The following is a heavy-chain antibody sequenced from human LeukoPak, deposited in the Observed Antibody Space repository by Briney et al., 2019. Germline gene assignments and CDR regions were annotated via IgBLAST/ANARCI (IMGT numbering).Heavy chain of an antibody. CDR2: INPNSGGT. D-gene: IGHD3-22*01. J-gene: IGHJ4*02. V-gene: IGHV1-2*02. Sequence: ASVKVSCKASGYTFTGYYMHWVRQAPGQGLEWMGWINPNSGGTNYAQKFQGRVTMTRDTPISTAYMELSRLRSDDTAVYYCARTYYYDSSGYLKPFGYWGQGTLVTVSS. CDR1: GYTFTGYY. CDR3: ARTYYYDSSGYLKPFGY.